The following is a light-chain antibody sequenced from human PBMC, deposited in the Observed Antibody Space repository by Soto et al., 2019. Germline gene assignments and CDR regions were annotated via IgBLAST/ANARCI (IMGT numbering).Light chain of an antibody. Sequence: QSALTQPASVSASPGQAITSSCTGTNSNVGHFNLVSWYQQHPGKAPQLTIYENDKRPSGVSDRFSGSKSGSTASLTISGLQAEDEADYYGASYEALFGAGTKVTVL. CDR3: ASYEAL. J-gene: IGLJ1*01. V-gene: IGLV2-23*01. CDR2: END. CDR1: NSNVGHFNL.